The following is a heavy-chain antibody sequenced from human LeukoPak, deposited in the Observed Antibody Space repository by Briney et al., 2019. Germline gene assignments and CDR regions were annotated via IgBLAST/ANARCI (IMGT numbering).Heavy chain of an antibody. Sequence: SETLSLTRIVSDGSISSYYWSWIRQPAGKGLEWIGQIHTSGSTNYNPSLKSRVAMSVDTSKNQFSLELSSVTAADTAVYYCAGRAQTTGWSFDYWGQGALVTVSS. CDR1: DGSISSYY. J-gene: IGHJ4*02. CDR2: IHTSGST. D-gene: IGHD6-19*01. CDR3: AGRAQTTGWSFDY. V-gene: IGHV4-4*07.